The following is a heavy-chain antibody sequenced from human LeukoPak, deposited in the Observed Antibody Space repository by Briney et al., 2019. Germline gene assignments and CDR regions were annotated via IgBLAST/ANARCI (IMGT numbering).Heavy chain of an antibody. V-gene: IGHV4-34*01. J-gene: IGHJ4*02. Sequence: PSGTPVLPCAVPGWGFSGYYWSWIRQPPRKGPEWVGEINHSGSTNYNPSLKSRVTISVDTSKNQFSLKLSSVTAADTAVYYCARFFYGSGSLDYWGQGTLVTVSS. CDR1: GWGFSGYY. CDR2: INHSGST. D-gene: IGHD3-10*01. CDR3: ARFFYGSGSLDY.